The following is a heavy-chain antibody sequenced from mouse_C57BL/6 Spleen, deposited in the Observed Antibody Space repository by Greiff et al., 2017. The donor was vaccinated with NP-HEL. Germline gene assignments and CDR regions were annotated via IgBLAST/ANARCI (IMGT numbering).Heavy chain of an antibody. CDR1: GFTFSDYG. D-gene: IGHD2-5*01. CDR2: ISSGSSTI. CDR3: ARRSNYEDYYAMDY. V-gene: IGHV5-17*01. Sequence: VQLQQSGGGLVKPGGSLKLSCAASGFTFSDYGMHWVRQAPEKGLEWVAYISSGSSTIYYADTVKGRFTISRDNAKNTLFLQMTSLRSEDTAMYYCARRSNYEDYYAMDYWGQGTSVTVSS. J-gene: IGHJ4*01.